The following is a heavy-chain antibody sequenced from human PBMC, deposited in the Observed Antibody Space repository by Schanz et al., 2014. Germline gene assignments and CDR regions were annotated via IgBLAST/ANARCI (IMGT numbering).Heavy chain of an antibody. Sequence: DVHLLESGGGLVQPGGSLRLSCAASGFTFSTSAMSWVRQVPGKGLEWVSSISSRSSHIYYADSVKGRFTVSRDNAKNSVYLQMNGLRVEDTAVYYCARKMKLGVYGGKGHDSLDIWGQGTMVTVSS. D-gene: IGHD4-17*01. CDR2: ISSRSSHI. CDR1: GFTFSTSA. J-gene: IGHJ3*02. V-gene: IGHV3-21*01. CDR3: ARKMKLGVYGGKGHDSLDI.